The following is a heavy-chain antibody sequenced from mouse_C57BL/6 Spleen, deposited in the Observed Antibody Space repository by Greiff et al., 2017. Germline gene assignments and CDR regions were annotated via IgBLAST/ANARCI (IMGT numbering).Heavy chain of an antibody. CDR3: ARQLASFDY. J-gene: IGHJ2*01. CDR2: ISSGGSYT. CDR1: GFTFSSYG. V-gene: IGHV5-6*01. Sequence: EVKLQESGGDLVKPGGSLKLSCAASGFTFSSYGMSWVRQTPDKRLEWVATISSGGSYTYYPDSVKGRFTISRDNAKNTLYLQMSSLKSEDTAMYYCARQLASFDYWGQGTTLTVSS.